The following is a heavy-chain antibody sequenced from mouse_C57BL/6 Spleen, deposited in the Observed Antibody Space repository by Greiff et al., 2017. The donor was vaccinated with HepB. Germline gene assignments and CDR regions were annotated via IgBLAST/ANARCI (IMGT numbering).Heavy chain of an antibody. CDR3: ARDVGFAY. CDR1: GYSITSGYY. Sequence: EVKLQESGPGLVKPSQSLSLTCSVTGYSITSGYYWNWIRQFPGNKLEWMGYISYDGSNNYNPSLKNRISITRDTAKNQFCLKLNSVTTEDTATYYCARDVGFAYWGQGTLVTVSA. J-gene: IGHJ3*01. CDR2: ISYDGSN. V-gene: IGHV3-6*01.